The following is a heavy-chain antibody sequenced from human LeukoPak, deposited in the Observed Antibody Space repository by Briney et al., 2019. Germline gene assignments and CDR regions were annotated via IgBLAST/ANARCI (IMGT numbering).Heavy chain of an antibody. CDR3: AREDCSSREAFDY. CDR1: GGVFRGFY. CDR2: INHSGST. D-gene: IGHD6-13*01. Sequence: SETPSPTLAVFGGVFRGFYWGWVPPPPGEGVEWIGEINHSGSTNYNPSLKSRVTISVDTSKNQFSLKLRSVTAADTAVYYCAREDCSSREAFDYWGQGTLVTVSS. J-gene: IGHJ4*02. V-gene: IGHV4-34*01.